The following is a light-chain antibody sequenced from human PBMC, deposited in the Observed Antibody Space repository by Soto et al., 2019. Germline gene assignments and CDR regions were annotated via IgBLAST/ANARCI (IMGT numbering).Light chain of an antibody. Sequence: DIVMTQSPYSLAVSLGERATTKCKSIQSVLYSSSNKDFLAWYQQKPGQPPKLLIYWASTRESGVPDRFSGSGSGTDFTLTISSLQAEDVAVYYCQQYYSTPRLTFGGGTKVDIK. CDR2: WAS. CDR3: QQYYSTPRLT. CDR1: QSVLYSSSNKDF. V-gene: IGKV4-1*01. J-gene: IGKJ4*01.